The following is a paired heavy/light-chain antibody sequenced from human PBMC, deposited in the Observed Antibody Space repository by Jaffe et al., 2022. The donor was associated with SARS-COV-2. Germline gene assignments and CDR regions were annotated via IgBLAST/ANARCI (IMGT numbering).Heavy chain of an antibody. CDR2: ISGSGDKT. D-gene: IGHD6-19*01. CDR1: GFIFNTYA. CDR3: AKDLFVSSGWTAYFDS. Sequence: EVQLVESGGDLVQPGGSLRLSCAASGFIFNTYAMTWVRQAPGKGLEWVSVISGSGDKTYYADSVGGRFTISRDTSKNTLYLQMNSLRAEDTAVYYCAKDLFVSSGWTAYFDSWGQGTLVTVSS. V-gene: IGHV3-23*04. J-gene: IGHJ4*02.
Light chain of an antibody. CDR2: DVS. Sequence: QSALTQPASVSGSPGQSITISCTGTSSDIGRYTYVSWYQHHPGRAPKLIIYDVSYRPSGISDRFSGSKSGKTASLTISGLQAEDEADYYCSSFTTSSTLVFGGGTKLTVL. J-gene: IGLJ2*01. V-gene: IGLV2-14*03. CDR3: SSFTTSSTLV. CDR1: SSDIGRYTY.